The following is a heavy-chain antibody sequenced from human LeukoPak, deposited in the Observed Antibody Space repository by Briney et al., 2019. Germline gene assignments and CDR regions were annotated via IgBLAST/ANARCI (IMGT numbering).Heavy chain of an antibody. V-gene: IGHV4-39*07. CDR2: IYYSGST. CDR3: ARHLGGARQLYFDY. CDR1: GGSISSSIYY. Sequence: SETLSLTCIVSGGSISSSIYYWGWIRQPPGKGLEWIGSIYYSGSTYYNPSLKSRVTISVDTSKNQFSLKLSSVTAADTAVYYCARHLGGARQLYFDYWGQGTLVTVSS. D-gene: IGHD1-1*01. J-gene: IGHJ4*02.